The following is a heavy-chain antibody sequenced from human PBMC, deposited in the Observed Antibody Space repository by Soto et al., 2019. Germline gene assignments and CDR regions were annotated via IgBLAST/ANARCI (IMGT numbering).Heavy chain of an antibody. CDR2: TYYRSRWYF. J-gene: IGHJ5*01. D-gene: IGHD3-22*01. Sequence: SQTLSLTCDISGDSVSTNTATWDWIRQSPSRGLEWLGRTYYRSRWYFDYAVSVKSRITISPDISNNQVSLQLTSVTPDDPAIYYCVRLIGNSWLDSWGQGTLVTVSS. CDR1: GDSVSTNTAT. V-gene: IGHV6-1*01. CDR3: VRLIGNSWLDS.